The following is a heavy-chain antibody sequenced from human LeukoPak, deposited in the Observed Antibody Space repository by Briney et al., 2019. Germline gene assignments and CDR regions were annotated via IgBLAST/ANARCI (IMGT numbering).Heavy chain of an antibody. CDR2: ISSSGSHI. J-gene: IGHJ5*02. CDR1: GFIFSQYS. Sequence: GGSLRLSCAASGFIFSQYSMNWVRQAPGKGLEWVSCISSSGSHIYYSDSVKGRFTISRDNAKNSLYLQMNSLRAEDTAVYYCAGLPDLALTPSAPVGFDPWGQGTLVTVSS. V-gene: IGHV3-21*06. D-gene: IGHD2-8*01. CDR3: AGLPDLALTPSAPVGFDP.